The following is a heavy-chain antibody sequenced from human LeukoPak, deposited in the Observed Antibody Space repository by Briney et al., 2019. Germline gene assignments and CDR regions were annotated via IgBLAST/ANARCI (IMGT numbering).Heavy chain of an antibody. CDR3: AKAYDSSGYYFQYYFDY. CDR1: GFTFSSYA. CDR2: ISGSGGST. V-gene: IGHV3-23*01. D-gene: IGHD3-22*01. Sequence: GGSLRLSCAASGFTFSSYAMSWVRQAPGKGLEWVSAISGSGGSTYYADSVKGRFTISRDNSKNTLYLQMNSLRAEDTAVYYCAKAYDSSGYYFQYYFDYWGQGTLVTVSS. J-gene: IGHJ4*02.